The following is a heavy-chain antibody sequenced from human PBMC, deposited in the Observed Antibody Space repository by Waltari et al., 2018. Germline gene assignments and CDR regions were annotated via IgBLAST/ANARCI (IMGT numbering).Heavy chain of an antibody. V-gene: IGHV4-38-2*02. CDR1: GYSISSGYY. CDR3: ARRNRYCSGGSCYSGYFDL. J-gene: IGHJ2*01. Sequence: QLQLQESGPGLVKPSETLSLTCTVSGYSISSGYYWGWIRQPPGKGLEWIGSIYHSGSTYYNPSLKSRVTISVDTSKNQFSLKLSSVTAADTAVYYCARRNRYCSGGSCYSGYFDLWGRGTLVTVSS. D-gene: IGHD2-15*01. CDR2: IYHSGST.